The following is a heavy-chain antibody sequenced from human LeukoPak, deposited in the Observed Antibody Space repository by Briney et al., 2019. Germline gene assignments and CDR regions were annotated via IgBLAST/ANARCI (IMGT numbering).Heavy chain of an antibody. D-gene: IGHD6-13*01. CDR1: GLTLSNHW. CDR3: AKHWQQLPD. Sequence: GGSLRLSCAASGLTLSNHWMIWVRQAPGKGLECVANIKQDGTEKYYLDSVKGRFTISRDNSKNTLYLQMNSLRAEDTAVYYCAKHWQQLPDWGQGTLVTVSS. J-gene: IGHJ4*02. V-gene: IGHV3-7*03. CDR2: IKQDGTEK.